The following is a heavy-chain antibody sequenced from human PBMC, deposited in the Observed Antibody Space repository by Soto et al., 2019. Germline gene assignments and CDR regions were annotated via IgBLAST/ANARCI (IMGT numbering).Heavy chain of an antibody. J-gene: IGHJ6*02. Sequence: QVQLVQSGAEVKKPGSSVKVSCKASGGTFSSYAISWVRQAPGQGLEWMGGIIPIFGTANYAQKFQGRGTITADESTSTAYMEQSSLRSEDTAVYYCARTSYGSGSYYYYYGMDVWGQGTTVTVSS. CDR2: IIPIFGTA. CDR1: GGTFSSYA. V-gene: IGHV1-69*12. CDR3: ARTSYGSGSYYYYYGMDV. D-gene: IGHD3-10*01.